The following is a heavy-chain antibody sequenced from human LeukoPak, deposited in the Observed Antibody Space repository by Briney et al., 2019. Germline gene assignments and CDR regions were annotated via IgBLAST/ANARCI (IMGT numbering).Heavy chain of an antibody. J-gene: IGHJ4*02. CDR2: ISSSGSTI. CDR1: GFTFSDYH. Sequence: GGSLRLSCAASGFTFSDYHMSWIRQAPGKGLEWLSYISSSGSTIYYADSVKGRFTISRDNAKSSLYLQMNSLRAEDTAVYYCAVEYQYYFDYWGQGTLVTVSS. D-gene: IGHD6-6*01. V-gene: IGHV3-11*04. CDR3: AVEYQYYFDY.